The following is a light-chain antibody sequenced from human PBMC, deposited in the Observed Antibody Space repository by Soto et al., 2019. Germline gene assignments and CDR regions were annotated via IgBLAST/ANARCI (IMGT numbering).Light chain of an antibody. CDR1: SSNIGAGYD. CDR3: QSYDSSLNRSLV. CDR2: GNS. J-gene: IGLJ3*02. V-gene: IGLV1-40*01. Sequence: QSVLTQPPLVSGAPGQRVTISCTGSSSNIGAGYDVHWYQQLPGTAPKLLIYGNSNRPSGVPDRFSGSKSGTSASLAITGLQAEDEADYYCQSYDSSLNRSLVFGGGTKLTVL.